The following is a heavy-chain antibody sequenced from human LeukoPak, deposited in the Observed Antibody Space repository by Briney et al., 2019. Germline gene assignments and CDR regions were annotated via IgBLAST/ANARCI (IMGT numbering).Heavy chain of an antibody. Sequence: GGSLRLSCAASGFTFSSYAMHWVRQAPGKGLEXXAVISYDGSNKYYADSVKGRFTISRDNSKNTLYLQMNSLRAEDTAVYYCASTYGGNVNVVDYWGQGTLVTVSS. D-gene: IGHD4-23*01. CDR1: GFTFSSYA. CDR3: ASTYGGNVNVVDY. V-gene: IGHV3-30*04. CDR2: ISYDGSNK. J-gene: IGHJ4*02.